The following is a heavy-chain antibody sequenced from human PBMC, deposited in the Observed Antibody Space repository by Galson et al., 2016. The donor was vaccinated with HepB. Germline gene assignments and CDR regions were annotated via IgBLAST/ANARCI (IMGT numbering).Heavy chain of an antibody. CDR1: GFTFSSYW. CDR3: ASDRVFYGMDV. D-gene: IGHD2-8*01. Sequence: SLRLSCAASGFTFSSYWMHWVRQAPGKGLVWVSRIKSDGRETTYADSVKGRFTITRDNAENTLYLQMNGLRADDTAVYYCASDRVFYGMDVWGQGTTVTVSS. J-gene: IGHJ6*02. CDR2: IKSDGRET. V-gene: IGHV3-74*01.